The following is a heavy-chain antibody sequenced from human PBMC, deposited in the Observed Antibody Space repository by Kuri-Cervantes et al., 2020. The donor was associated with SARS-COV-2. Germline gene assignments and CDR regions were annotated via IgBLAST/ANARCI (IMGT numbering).Heavy chain of an antibody. D-gene: IGHD1-26*01. CDR1: GFTFTSYA. CDR3: ARAEFSGTYLGWEYFQH. Sequence: GESLKISCAASGFTFTSYAIHWVRQAPGKGLEWVAVISDDGSNKYYADSVKGRFTISRDNSKNRLYPQMTSLRTEDTAVYYCARAEFSGTYLGWEYFQHWGQGTLVTVSS. CDR2: ISDDGSNK. J-gene: IGHJ1*01. V-gene: IGHV3-30-3*01.